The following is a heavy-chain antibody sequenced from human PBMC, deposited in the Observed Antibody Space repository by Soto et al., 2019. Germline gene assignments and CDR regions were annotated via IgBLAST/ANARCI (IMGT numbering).Heavy chain of an antibody. J-gene: IGHJ6*02. CDR1: GFTFSSYA. D-gene: IGHD5-12*01. CDR2: ISSNGGST. CDR3: VNGAYSGYESYYYYGMDV. V-gene: IGHV3-64D*06. Sequence: LRLSCSASGFTFSSYAMHWVRRAPGKGLEYVSAISSNGGSTYYADSVKGRFTISRDNSKNTLYLQMSSLRAEDTAVYYCVNGAYSGYESYYYYGMDVWGQGTTVTVSS.